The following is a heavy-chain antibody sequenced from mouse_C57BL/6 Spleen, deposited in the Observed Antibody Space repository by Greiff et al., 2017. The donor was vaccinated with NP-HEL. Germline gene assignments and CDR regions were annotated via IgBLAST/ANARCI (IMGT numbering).Heavy chain of an antibody. CDR2: IDPSDSYT. V-gene: IGHV1-59*01. CDR3: ARRGGNSDAMDY. D-gene: IGHD2-1*01. CDR1: GYTFTSYW. J-gene: IGHJ4*01. Sequence: VQLQQSGAELVRPGTSVKLSCKASGYTFTSYWMHWVKQRPGQGLEWIGVIDPSDSYTNYNQKFKGKATLTVDTSSSTAYMQLSSLTSEDSAVYYGARRGGNSDAMDYWGQGTSVTVSS.